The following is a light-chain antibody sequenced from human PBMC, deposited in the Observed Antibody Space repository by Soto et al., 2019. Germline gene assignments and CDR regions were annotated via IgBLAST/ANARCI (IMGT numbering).Light chain of an antibody. Sequence: DIQMTQSPSTLSASVGDRVTITGRASQSISSWLAWYQQKPGKAPKLLIYDASSLESGVPSRFSGSGSGTEFTLTISSLQPDDFATYYCQQYNSYSVTFGQGTKVEIK. CDR1: QSISSW. V-gene: IGKV1-5*01. CDR3: QQYNSYSVT. J-gene: IGKJ1*01. CDR2: DAS.